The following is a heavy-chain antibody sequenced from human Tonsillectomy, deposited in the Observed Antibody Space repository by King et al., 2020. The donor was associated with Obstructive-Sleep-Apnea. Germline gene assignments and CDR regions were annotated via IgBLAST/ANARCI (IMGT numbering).Heavy chain of an antibody. CDR2: ISWNSGSI. CDR1: GLAFDDFA. V-gene: IGHV3-9*01. D-gene: IGHD2-2*01. CDR3: AKSGCSSTTCSFDY. Sequence: EVQLVESGGGLVQPGRSLRLSCAVSGLAFDDFAMHWVRQTPGKGLEWVSGISWNSGSIGYADSVKGRFTISRDNAKNSLYLQMNSLRAEDTALYYCAKSGCSSTTCSFDYWGQGTLVTVSS. J-gene: IGHJ4*02.